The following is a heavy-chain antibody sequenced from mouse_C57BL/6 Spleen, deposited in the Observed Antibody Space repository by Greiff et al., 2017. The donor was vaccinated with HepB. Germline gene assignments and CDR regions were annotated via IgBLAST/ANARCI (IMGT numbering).Heavy chain of an antibody. D-gene: IGHD1-1*01. CDR3: AREEYYGNYYAMDY. V-gene: IGHV3-6*01. CDR1: GYSITSGYY. Sequence: EVKLVESGPGLVKPSQSLSLTCSVTGYSITSGYYWNWIRQFPGNKLEWMGYISYDGSNNYNPSLKNRISITRDTSKNQFFLKLNSVTTEDTATYYCAREEYYGNYYAMDYWGQGTSVTVSS. CDR2: ISYDGSN. J-gene: IGHJ4*01.